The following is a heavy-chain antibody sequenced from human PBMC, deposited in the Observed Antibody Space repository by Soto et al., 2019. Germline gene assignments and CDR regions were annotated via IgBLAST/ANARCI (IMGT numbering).Heavy chain of an antibody. CDR2: IIGSGVTA. CDR3: AITSAATIRVRCDY. V-gene: IGHV3-23*01. CDR1: GFTFSSYA. D-gene: IGHD5-12*01. J-gene: IGHJ4*02. Sequence: EVQLLESGGGLVQPGGSLTLSCAASGFTFSSYAMNWVRQAPGKGLEWISTIIGSGVTAYYADSVKGRFTISRYNSKYTLYLHMNSLRAADTAVYFCAITSAATIRVRCDYWGQGTLVTVSS.